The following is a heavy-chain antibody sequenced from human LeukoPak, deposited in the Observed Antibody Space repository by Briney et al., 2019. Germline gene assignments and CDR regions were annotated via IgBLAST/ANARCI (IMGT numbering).Heavy chain of an antibody. V-gene: IGHV4-39*01. J-gene: IGHJ4*02. CDR2: IYYSGST. CDR3: AKGVNRKVRD. Sequence: PSETLSLTCTVSGGSISSSSYYWGWIRQPPGKGLEWIGSIYYSGSTYYNPSLKSRVTISVDTSKNQFSLKLSSVTAADTAVYYCAKGVNRKVRDWGQGTLVTVSS. D-gene: IGHD3-10*01. CDR1: GGSISSSSYY.